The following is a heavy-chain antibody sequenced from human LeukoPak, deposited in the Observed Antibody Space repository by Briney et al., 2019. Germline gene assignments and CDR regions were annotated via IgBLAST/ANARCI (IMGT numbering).Heavy chain of an antibody. CDR1: GYTFTGFY. D-gene: IGHD2-2*01. CDR2: INPNSGGT. CDR3: ISSTSCPSH. V-gene: IGHV1-2*02. Sequence: ASVKVSCKASGYTFTGFYIHWVRQAPGQGLEWMGWINPNSGGTKYAQRFQGRVTMTRDTSISTAYMELNSLRSDDTAVYHCISSTSCPSHWGQGTLVTVSS. J-gene: IGHJ4*02.